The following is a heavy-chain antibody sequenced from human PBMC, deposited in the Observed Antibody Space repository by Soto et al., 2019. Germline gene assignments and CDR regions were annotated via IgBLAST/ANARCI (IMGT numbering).Heavy chain of an antibody. CDR3: AISHDRGGRTTFIY. V-gene: IGHV3-9*01. Sequence: PGGSLRLSCAVSGFTFDDNAMHGGRQAPEKGLEWVSGINWKSDIGYADSVKGRFTISRDNAENSLYLQMNSLRAEDTALYYCAISHDRGGRTTFIYWGQGTQVTVSS. CDR2: INWKSDI. CDR1: GFTFDDNA. D-gene: IGHD3-16*01. J-gene: IGHJ4*02.